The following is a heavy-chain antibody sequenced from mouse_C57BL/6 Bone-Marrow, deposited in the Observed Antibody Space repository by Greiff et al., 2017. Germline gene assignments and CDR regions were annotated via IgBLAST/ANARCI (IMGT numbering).Heavy chain of an antibody. CDR1: GYSITSGYY. CDR2: ISYDGSN. CDR3: ARDDRDGAY. Sequence: EVQLQESGPGLVKPSQSLSLTCSVTGYSITSGYYWNWLRQFPGNKLEWMGYISYDGSNNYNPSLKNRISITRDTSKNQFFLKLNSVTTEDTATYYCARDDRDGAYWGQGTLVTVSA. V-gene: IGHV3-6*01. D-gene: IGHD3-3*01. J-gene: IGHJ3*01.